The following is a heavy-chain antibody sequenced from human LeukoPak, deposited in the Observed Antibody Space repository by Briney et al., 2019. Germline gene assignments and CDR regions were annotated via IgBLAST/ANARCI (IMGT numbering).Heavy chain of an antibody. V-gene: IGHV4-59*01. J-gene: IGHJ5*02. Sequence: SETLSLTCTVSGGSISSYYWSWVRQPPGKGLEWIGYIYYSGSTNYNPSLKSRVTISVDTSRNQFSLKLSSVTAADTAVYYCARENDGVNSLWFDPWGQGTLVTVSS. D-gene: IGHD4-23*01. CDR2: IYYSGST. CDR1: GGSISSYY. CDR3: ARENDGVNSLWFDP.